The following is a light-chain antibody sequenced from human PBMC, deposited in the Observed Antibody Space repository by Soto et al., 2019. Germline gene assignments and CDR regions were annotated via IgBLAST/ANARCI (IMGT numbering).Light chain of an antibody. CDR2: EVN. Sequence: QSALTQPPSASGSPGQSVTISCTGTRSDVGDYNYVSWYQQHPGKAPKLIIYEVNKRPSGVPARVSGSKSGNTASLSVSGLQADDEADYYCSSYAGSNNLEVFGGGTKLTVL. J-gene: IGLJ2*01. CDR3: SSYAGSNNLEV. CDR1: RSDVGDYNY. V-gene: IGLV2-8*01.